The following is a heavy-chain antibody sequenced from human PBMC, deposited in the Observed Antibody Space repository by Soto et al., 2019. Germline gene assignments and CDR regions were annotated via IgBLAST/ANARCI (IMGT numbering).Heavy chain of an antibody. CDR2: IHNDGSTT. D-gene: IGHD1-7*01. Sequence: EVQLVESGGGLVQPGGSVRLSCAASGFTFSSYWMHWVRQAPGMGLMWVSRIHNDGSTTRYADSVKGRFTISRDNAKNTLYLQMSSLRVEDTVVYYCARDNWNSYWGQGTLVTVSS. V-gene: IGHV3-74*01. CDR3: ARDNWNSY. J-gene: IGHJ4*01. CDR1: GFTFSSYW.